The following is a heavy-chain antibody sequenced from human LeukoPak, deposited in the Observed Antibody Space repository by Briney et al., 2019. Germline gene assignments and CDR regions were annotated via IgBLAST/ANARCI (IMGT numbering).Heavy chain of an antibody. V-gene: IGHV3-43*01. D-gene: IGHD3-22*01. J-gene: IGHJ4*02. Sequence: GGSLRLSCAVSGFYFGDYTMHWVRQPPGKGLEWVSLISWNSGSIKYTESVKGRFTISRDNSKNSLYLQMSSLRTEDTALYYCARDIYDSGDFRGDFWGQGTLVTVYS. CDR1: GFYFGDYT. CDR2: ISWNSGSI. CDR3: ARDIYDSGDFRGDF.